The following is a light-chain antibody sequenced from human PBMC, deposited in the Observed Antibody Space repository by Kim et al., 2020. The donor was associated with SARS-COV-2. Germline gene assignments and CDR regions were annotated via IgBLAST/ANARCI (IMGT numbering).Light chain of an antibody. CDR2: SDD. J-gene: IGLJ3*02. Sequence: GQRDTISCSGGSSTIGTNYVYWLQQVPGMAPKLLMYSDDQRPSGVPDRFSGSKSGTSASLAISGLRSEDEGDYYCVAWDDSLSGPVFGGGTQLTVL. CDR1: SSTIGTNY. CDR3: VAWDDSLSGPV. V-gene: IGLV1-47*02.